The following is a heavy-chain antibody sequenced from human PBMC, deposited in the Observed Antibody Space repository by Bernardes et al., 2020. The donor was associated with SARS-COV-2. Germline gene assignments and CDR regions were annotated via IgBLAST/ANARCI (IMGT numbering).Heavy chain of an antibody. D-gene: IGHD3-22*01. CDR3: ALPPTNYDRYAMDV. CDR1: GYPFTGYY. Sequence: ASVKVSCKASGYPFTGYYIHWVRQAPGQGLEWMGWINPNSGGTTYAQKFQGRVTMTRDTSINTAYMELSRLRSDDTAMFYCALPPTNYDRYAMDVWGQGTT. CDR2: INPNSGGT. J-gene: IGHJ6*02. V-gene: IGHV1-2*02.